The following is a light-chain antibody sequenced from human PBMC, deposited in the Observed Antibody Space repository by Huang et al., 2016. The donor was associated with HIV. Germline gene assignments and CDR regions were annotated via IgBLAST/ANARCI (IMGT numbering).Light chain of an antibody. CDR1: QSVSVY. Sequence: EIVLTQSPVTLSLSPGERATLSCRASQSVSVYLAWYQQKPGQAPRLLIYDASTRATGIPARVSGSGSGTDFTLTINSLEPEDFAVYYCQHRYNWPETFGQGTRLEIK. V-gene: IGKV3-11*01. J-gene: IGKJ5*01. CDR2: DAS. CDR3: QHRYNWPET.